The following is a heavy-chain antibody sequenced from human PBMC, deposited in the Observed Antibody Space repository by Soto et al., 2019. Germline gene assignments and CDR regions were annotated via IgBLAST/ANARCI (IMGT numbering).Heavy chain of an antibody. CDR2: ISAYNGNT. CDR3: ARGGQNGYYDSRAMVDY. D-gene: IGHD3-22*01. Sequence: QVQLVQSGAEVKKPGASVKVSCKASGYTFTSYGISWVRQAPGQGLEWMGWISAYNGNTNYAEKLQGRVTMTTDTSTTTAYMGLRSLRSDDTAVYYCARGGQNGYYDSRAMVDYWGQGTLVTVSS. J-gene: IGHJ4*02. CDR1: GYTFTSYG. V-gene: IGHV1-18*01.